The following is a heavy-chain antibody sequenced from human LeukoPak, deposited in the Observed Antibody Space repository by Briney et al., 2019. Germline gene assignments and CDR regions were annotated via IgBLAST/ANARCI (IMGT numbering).Heavy chain of an antibody. CDR2: IRGSGAYT. CDR1: GFTFSKYA. J-gene: IGHJ3*01. V-gene: IGHV3-23*01. D-gene: IGHD4-17*01. CDR3: ARDPNGGYIGAFDF. Sequence: PGGSLRLSCTNSGFTFSKYALIWVRQAPGKGLEWVSAIRGSGAYTFCADAVKGRFTVSRDNSKNTLFLQMDNLRAEDTAVYYCARDPNGGYIGAFDFWGQGTRVTVSS.